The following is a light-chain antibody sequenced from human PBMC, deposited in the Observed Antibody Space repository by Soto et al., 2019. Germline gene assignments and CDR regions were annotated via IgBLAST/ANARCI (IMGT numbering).Light chain of an antibody. CDR1: SSNIGSRT. CDR3: ASWDDSLHVV. CDR2: GNN. Sequence: QPVLTQPPSASGTPGQRVTISCSGSSSNIGSRTVNWYQQLPGTAPKLLIYGNNQRPSGVPDRFSGSKSGASASLAISGLQSEDEADYYCASWDDSLHVVFGGGTKLTVL. V-gene: IGLV1-44*01. J-gene: IGLJ2*01.